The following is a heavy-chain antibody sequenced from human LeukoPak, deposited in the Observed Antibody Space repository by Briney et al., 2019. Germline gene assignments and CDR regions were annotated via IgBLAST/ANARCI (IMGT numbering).Heavy chain of an antibody. CDR2: ISNNGGYT. Sequence: GGSLRLSCAASGFTFSSSAMSWVRQAPGKGLEWVSAISNNGGYTYYADSVQGRFTISRDNSKSTLCLQMNSLRAEDTAVYYCAKDSRVDTAMVDFDYWGQGTLVTVSS. J-gene: IGHJ4*02. V-gene: IGHV3-23*01. CDR1: GFTFSSSA. CDR3: AKDSRVDTAMVDFDY. D-gene: IGHD5-18*01.